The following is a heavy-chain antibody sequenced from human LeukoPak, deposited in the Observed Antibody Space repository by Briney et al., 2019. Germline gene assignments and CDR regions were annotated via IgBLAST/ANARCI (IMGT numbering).Heavy chain of an antibody. J-gene: IGHJ3*02. Sequence: PGGSLRLSCAASGFTFSSFAMSWVRQAPGKGVEWVSAISGSGGSTYYADSVKGRFTISRDNSKNTLYLQMNSLRAEDTAVYYCAKDHDYYASGPIWGQGTMVTVSS. CDR2: ISGSGGST. CDR1: GFTFSSFA. D-gene: IGHD3-10*01. CDR3: AKDHDYYASGPI. V-gene: IGHV3-23*01.